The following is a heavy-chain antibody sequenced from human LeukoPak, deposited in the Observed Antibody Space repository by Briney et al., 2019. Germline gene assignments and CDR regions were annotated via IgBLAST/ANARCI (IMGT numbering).Heavy chain of an antibody. CDR3: ARAGRLQAVAGWIDY. CDR1: GFTFSIYV. J-gene: IGHJ4*02. V-gene: IGHV3-23*01. CDR2: IDGGDTP. Sequence: GGSLRLSCAASGFTFSIYVMRWVPQAPGKGRVGVSPIDGGDTPHYADYVKGRLTITRDNSNNTLYLQMNSLRAEDTAISYCARAGRLQAVAGWIDYWGQGTLVTVS. D-gene: IGHD6-19*01.